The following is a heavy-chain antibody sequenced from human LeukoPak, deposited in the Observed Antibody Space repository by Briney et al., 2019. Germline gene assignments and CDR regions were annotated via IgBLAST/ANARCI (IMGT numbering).Heavy chain of an antibody. CDR2: IKQDGSEK. CDR3: AREKLVNYYFDY. J-gene: IGHJ4*02. V-gene: IGHV3-7*01. D-gene: IGHD2-8*02. CDR1: GFTFSTYW. Sequence: GGSLRLSCAASGFTFSTYWLSWVRQAPGKGLEWVANIKQDGSEKYYVDSVKGRFTISRDNAKNSLYLQMNSLRAEDTAVYYCAREKLVNYYFDYWGQGTLVTVSS.